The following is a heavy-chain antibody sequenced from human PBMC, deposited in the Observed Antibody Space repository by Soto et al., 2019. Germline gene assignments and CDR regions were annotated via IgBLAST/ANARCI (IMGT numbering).Heavy chain of an antibody. J-gene: IGHJ6*02. D-gene: IGHD1-1*01. CDR2: INHSGST. V-gene: IGHV4-34*01. CDR1: GGSFSGYY. CDR3: ARVPIENWNDVYYYYYYGMDV. Sequence: LSLTCAVYGGSFSGYYWSWIRQPPGKGLEWIGEINHSGSTNYNPSLKSRVTISVDTSKNQFSLKLSSVTAADTAVYYCARVPIENWNDVYYYYYYGMDVWGQGTTVTVS.